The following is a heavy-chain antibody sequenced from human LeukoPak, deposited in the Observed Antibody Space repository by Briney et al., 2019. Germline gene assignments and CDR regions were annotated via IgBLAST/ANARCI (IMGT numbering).Heavy chain of an antibody. V-gene: IGHV4-39*01. CDR3: ARSNSVAGTI. Sequence: SETLSLTCTVSGGSISGTTFYWGWIRQPPGKGLEWIGSTLYSGSTYYNPSLKSRFTISVDTSKNQFSLKLSSVTGEDTAVYYCARSNSVAGTIWGQGTLVTVSS. D-gene: IGHD6-19*01. CDR1: GGSISGTTFY. CDR2: TLYSGST. J-gene: IGHJ4*02.